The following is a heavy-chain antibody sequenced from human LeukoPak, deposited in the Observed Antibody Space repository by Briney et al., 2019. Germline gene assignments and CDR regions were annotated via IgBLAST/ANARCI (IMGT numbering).Heavy chain of an antibody. CDR3: ARDHYGSSRPNLDY. CDR1: GYTFTSYG. CDR2: ISAYNGNT. D-gene: IGHD3-10*01. V-gene: IGHV1-18*01. Sequence: VASVKVSCKASGYTFTSYGISWVRQAPGQGLEWMGWISAYNGNTNYAQKLQGRVTMTTDTSTSTAYMELRSLRSDDTAVYYCARDHYGSSRPNLDYWGQGTLVTVSS. J-gene: IGHJ4*02.